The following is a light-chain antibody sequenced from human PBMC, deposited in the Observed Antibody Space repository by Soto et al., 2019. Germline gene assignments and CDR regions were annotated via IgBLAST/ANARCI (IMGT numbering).Light chain of an antibody. CDR2: AAS. V-gene: IGKV1-39*01. Sequence: DTQMTQSPSSLYASVGDRVTITGRASQSMNTYLNWYQQKPGEAPNLLIYAASSLQSGVPPRFSGSGSETHFTLTINSQQPEDFATYYCQQTASTPYTFGEG. J-gene: IGKJ2*01. CDR3: QQTASTPYT. CDR1: QSMNTY.